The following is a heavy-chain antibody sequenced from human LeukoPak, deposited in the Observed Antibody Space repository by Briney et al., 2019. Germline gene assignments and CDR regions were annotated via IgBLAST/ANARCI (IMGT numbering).Heavy chain of an antibody. D-gene: IGHD3-16*01. CDR1: GYSISSGYY. V-gene: IGHV4-38-2*02. CDR3: ARHWGSGDFYFDY. CDR2: IYHSGNT. Sequence: SETLSLTCTVSGYSISSGYYWGWIRQPPGKGLWWIGSIYHSGNTYYNPSLNSRVTISVDMSKNQFSLKLSSVTAADTAVYYCARHWGSGDFYFDYWGQGTLVTVSS. J-gene: IGHJ4*02.